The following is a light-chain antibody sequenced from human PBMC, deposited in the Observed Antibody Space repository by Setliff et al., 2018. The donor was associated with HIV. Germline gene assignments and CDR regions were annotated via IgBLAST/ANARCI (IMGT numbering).Light chain of an antibody. CDR3: TSYTSSDTYV. CDR2: NFT. J-gene: IGLJ1*01. CDR1: DSDVGGYNY. Sequence: QSALTQPASVSAAPGLAITISCTGTDSDVGGYNYVSWYVQEPGKAPKLIMYNFTSRPSGISNRFSGSKSGKTASLTISGLRAEDEGDYFCTSYTSSDTYVFGTGTKVTVL. V-gene: IGLV2-14*03.